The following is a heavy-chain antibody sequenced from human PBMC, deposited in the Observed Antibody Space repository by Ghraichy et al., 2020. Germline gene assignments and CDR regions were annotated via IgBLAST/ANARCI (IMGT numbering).Heavy chain of an antibody. CDR2: ISGNGGST. CDR1: GFTFSSYA. J-gene: IGHJ4*02. Sequence: LTCAASGFTFSSYAMSWVRQAPGKGLEWVSTISGNGGSTYYADSVKGRFTITRDNSKNTLYLQMNSLRAEDPAVYYCAKAGSSWYPLDYWGQGTLVTVSS. V-gene: IGHV3-23*01. CDR3: AKAGSSWYPLDY. D-gene: IGHD6-13*01.